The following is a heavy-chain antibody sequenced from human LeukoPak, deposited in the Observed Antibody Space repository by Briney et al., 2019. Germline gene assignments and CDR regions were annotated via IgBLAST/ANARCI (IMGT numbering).Heavy chain of an antibody. CDR2: IYYSGST. V-gene: IGHV4-39*07. CDR3: AREKVVVAATIAHYYYYYYMDV. J-gene: IGHJ6*03. D-gene: IGHD2-15*01. Sequence: SETLSLTCTVSGGSISSSSYYWGWIRQPPGKGLEWIGSIYYSGSTYYNPSLKSRLTISVDTSKNQFSLKLSSVTAADTAVYYCAREKVVVAATIAHYYYYYYMDVWGKGTTVTISS. CDR1: GGSISSSSYY.